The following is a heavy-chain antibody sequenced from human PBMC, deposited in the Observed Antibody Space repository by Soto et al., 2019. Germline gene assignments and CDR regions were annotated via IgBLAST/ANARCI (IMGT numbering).Heavy chain of an antibody. J-gene: IGHJ4*02. V-gene: IGHV1-46*03. CDR3: ARGRYPELDY. CDR2: INPTGNNT. CDR1: GYTFTSYG. Sequence: GASVKVSCTASGYTFTSYGISWVRQAPGQGLEWMGIINPTGNNTRYAQKFQGRVTMTRDTSTSTVYMELSSLRSEDTAVYYCARGRYPELDYWGQGTLVTVSS. D-gene: IGHD1-20*01.